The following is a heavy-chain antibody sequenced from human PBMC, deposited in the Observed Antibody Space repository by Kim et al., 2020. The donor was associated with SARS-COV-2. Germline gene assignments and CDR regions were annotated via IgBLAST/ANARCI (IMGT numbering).Heavy chain of an antibody. V-gene: IGHV3-30*18. J-gene: IGHJ4*01. CDR3: AKTRNRSSSWYVVDY. CDR2: ISYDGSNK. Sequence: GGSLRLSCAASGFTFSSYGMHWVRQAPGKGLEWVAVISYDGSNKYYADSVKGRFTISRDNSKNTLYLQMNSLRAEDTAVYYCAKTRNRSSSWYVVDYWG. D-gene: IGHD6-13*01. CDR1: GFTFSSYG.